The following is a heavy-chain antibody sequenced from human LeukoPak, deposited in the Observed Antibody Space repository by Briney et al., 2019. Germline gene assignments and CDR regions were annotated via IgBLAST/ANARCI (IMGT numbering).Heavy chain of an antibody. CDR3: GRQGYTASHYFLDY. Sequence: PSETLSLTCTVSVGFIRSYYWGWVRQPPGKGLEWIGRIYTTVTTQYNPSLKSRVTMSIDTSTNQFSLNLRSMTAADTAVYYCGRQGYTASHYFLDYWSQGTLVAVS. V-gene: IGHV4-4*07. CDR1: VGFIRSYY. CDR2: IYTTVTT. D-gene: IGHD2-2*02. J-gene: IGHJ4*02.